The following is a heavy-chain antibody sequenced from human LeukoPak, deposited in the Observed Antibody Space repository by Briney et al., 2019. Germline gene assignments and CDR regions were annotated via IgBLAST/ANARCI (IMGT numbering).Heavy chain of an antibody. D-gene: IGHD3-3*01. Sequence: GGSLRLSCAASGFTFSSYSMNWVRQAPGKGLEWVSSISSSSSYIYYADSVKDRFTISRDNAKNSLYLQMNSLRAEDTAVYYRARGPGIFGVAEDDAFDIWGQGTMVTVSS. CDR2: ISSSSSYI. CDR1: GFTFSSYS. CDR3: ARGPGIFGVAEDDAFDI. V-gene: IGHV3-21*01. J-gene: IGHJ3*02.